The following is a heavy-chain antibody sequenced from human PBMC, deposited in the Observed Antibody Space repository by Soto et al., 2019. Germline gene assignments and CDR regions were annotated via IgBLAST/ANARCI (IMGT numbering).Heavy chain of an antibody. CDR3: ARETRDSSA. Sequence: PGGSLRLSCAASGFIFSSSTLSWVRQAPGKGLEWVSCISPSSSYIYYADSVKGRFSISRDNAKNSLFLEMNNLRAEDTAVYYCARETRDSSAWGQGTLVTAPQ. CDR2: ISPSSSYI. D-gene: IGHD1-1*01. CDR1: GFIFSSST. J-gene: IGHJ5*02. V-gene: IGHV3-21*01.